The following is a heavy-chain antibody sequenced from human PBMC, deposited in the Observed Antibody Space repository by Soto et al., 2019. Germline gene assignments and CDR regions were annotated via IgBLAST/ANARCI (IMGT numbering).Heavy chain of an antibody. V-gene: IGHV3-30*18. CDR1: GFTFTSYA. CDR3: AKVHWNFLVYYFDY. J-gene: IGHJ4*02. Sequence: QVQLVESGGDVVQPGRSLRLSCEASGFTFTSYAMHWVRQAPGKGLKWVAVISDDGRNYYYADSVKGRFTISRDNSKNTLFLQMNSLRAEDTAVYYCAKVHWNFLVYYFDYWGQGTLVTVSS. D-gene: IGHD1-7*01. CDR2: ISDDGRNY.